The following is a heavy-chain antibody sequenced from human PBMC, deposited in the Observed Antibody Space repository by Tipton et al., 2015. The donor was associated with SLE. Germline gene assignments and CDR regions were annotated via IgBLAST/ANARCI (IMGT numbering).Heavy chain of an antibody. CDR2: IYYSGST. CDR1: GYSISSGYY. D-gene: IGHD3-10*01. CDR3: ARGDAGRSDY. Sequence: TLCLTCAVSGYSISSGYYWGWIRQPPGKGLEWIGYIYYSGSTNYNPSLKSRVTISVDTSKNQFSLKLSSVTAADTAVYYCARGDAGRSDYWGQGTLVTVSS. V-gene: IGHV4-38-2*01. J-gene: IGHJ4*02.